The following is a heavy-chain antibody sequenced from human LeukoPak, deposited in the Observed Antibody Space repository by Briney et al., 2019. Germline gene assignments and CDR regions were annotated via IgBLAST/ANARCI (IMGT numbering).Heavy chain of an antibody. CDR1: GFTFSSFG. V-gene: IGHV3-30*19. D-gene: IGHD3-3*01. CDR3: ARTYDFGRGPPGDAFDN. CDR2: ISYDGSIK. J-gene: IGHJ3*02. Sequence: GGSLRLSCAASGFTFSSFGMHWVRQAPGKGLEWVAFISYDGSIKYYADSVKGRFTISRDDSKNTLYLQMNSLRAEDTAVYYCARTYDFGRGPPGDAFDNWGQGTLVTVPS.